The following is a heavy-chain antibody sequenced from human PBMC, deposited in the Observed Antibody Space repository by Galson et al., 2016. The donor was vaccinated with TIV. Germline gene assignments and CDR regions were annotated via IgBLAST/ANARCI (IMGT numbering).Heavy chain of an antibody. V-gene: IGHV1-69*04. J-gene: IGHJ6*02. CDR3: ARVSPDTRGGSGMAV. CDR1: GDTFDSYA. CDR2: IIPLLGVT. D-gene: IGHD3-16*01. Sequence: SVKVSCKASGDTFDSYAISWVRQAPGQGLEWMGRIIPLLGVTHYAQSFQGRVTISADTSTSTVYMDLSNLRSDDTAVFFCARVSPDTRGGSGMAVWGQGTTVTVSS.